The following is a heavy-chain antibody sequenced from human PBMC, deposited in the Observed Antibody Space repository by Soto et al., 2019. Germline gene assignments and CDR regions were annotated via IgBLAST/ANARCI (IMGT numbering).Heavy chain of an antibody. Sequence: QVQLVQSGAEVKKPGSSVKVSCKASGGTFSSYAISWVRQAPGQGLEWMGGIIPIFGTANYAQKFQGRVTITADESTITAYMELSSLRSEDTAVYYCERGSSWWMATIKDAFDIWGQGTMVTVSS. V-gene: IGHV1-69*01. D-gene: IGHD5-12*01. CDR2: IIPIFGTA. CDR1: GGTFSSYA. J-gene: IGHJ3*02. CDR3: ERGSSWWMATIKDAFDI.